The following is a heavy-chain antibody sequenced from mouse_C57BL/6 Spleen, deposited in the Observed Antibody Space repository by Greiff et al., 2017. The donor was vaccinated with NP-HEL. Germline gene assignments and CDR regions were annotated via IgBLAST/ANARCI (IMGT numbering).Heavy chain of an antibody. CDR3: ARGYYDYDGGFDY. Sequence: EVKLVESGGGLVKPGGSLKLSCAASGFTFSDYGMHWVRQAPEKGLEWVAYISSGSSTIYYADTVKGRFTISRDNAKNTLFLQMTSLRSEDTAMYYCARGYYDYDGGFDYWGQGTTLTVSS. CDR2: ISSGSSTI. CDR1: GFTFSDYG. V-gene: IGHV5-17*01. J-gene: IGHJ2*01. D-gene: IGHD2-4*01.